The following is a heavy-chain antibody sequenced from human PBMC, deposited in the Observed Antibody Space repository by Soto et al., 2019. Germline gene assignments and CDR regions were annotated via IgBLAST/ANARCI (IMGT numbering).Heavy chain of an antibody. D-gene: IGHD2-21*02. CDR2: IHAGNGHT. J-gene: IGHJ4*02. V-gene: IGHV1-3*01. Sequence: QVQLVQSGAEVKKPGASVKLSCKASGYTFTSYTIYWLRQAPGERPEWVGWIHAGNGHTKYSQTFQDRVTITTDTSATTVYMELSSLTSGDTAIYYCARETGDAPYYLDSLGQGALVTVAS. CDR1: GYTFTSYT. CDR3: ARETGDAPYYLDS.